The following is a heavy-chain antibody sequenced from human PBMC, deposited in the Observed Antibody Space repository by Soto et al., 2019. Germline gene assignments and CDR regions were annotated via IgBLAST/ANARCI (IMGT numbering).Heavy chain of an antibody. CDR2: IFYRGDT. D-gene: IGHD6-13*01. J-gene: IGHJ3*01. CDR3: ARVLPGIAAAYDAFDV. Sequence: PSETLSLTCTVSGGSINNYHWIWIRQPPGKGLEWIGYIFYRGDTNYSPSLKSRATISVDTSRSQLSLQLTSATPADTAVYYCARVLPGIAAAYDAFDVWGQGTMVTVSS. CDR1: GGSINNYH. V-gene: IGHV4-59*01.